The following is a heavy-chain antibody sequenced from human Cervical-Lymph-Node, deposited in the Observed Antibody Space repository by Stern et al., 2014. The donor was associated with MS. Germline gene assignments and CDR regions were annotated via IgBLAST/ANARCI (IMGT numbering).Heavy chain of an antibody. D-gene: IGHD2-15*01. V-gene: IGHV4-4*02. J-gene: IGHJ5*02. CDR1: GGSISSSNW. CDR2: IYHSGST. Sequence: VQLLESGPGLVKPSGTLSLTCAVSGGSISSSNWWSWVRQPPGKGLVWIGEIYHSGSTNYNPSLKSRVTISLDKSKTQSSLKLSSVTAADTAVYYCASPYCSGGSCYSVGFPWGQGTLVTVSS. CDR3: ASPYCSGGSCYSVGFP.